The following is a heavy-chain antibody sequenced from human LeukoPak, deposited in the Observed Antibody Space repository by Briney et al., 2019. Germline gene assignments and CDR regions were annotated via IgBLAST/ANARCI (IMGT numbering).Heavy chain of an antibody. CDR3: ARVGGIYDYVWGSYRHDPFDI. V-gene: IGHV4-59*01. CDR1: GGSISSYY. Sequence: SETLSLTCTVSGGSISSYYWSWIRQPPGKGLEWIGYIYYSESTNFNPSLKSRVTISVDTSKNQFSLKLYSVTAADTAVYYCARVGGIYDYVWGSYRHDPFDIWGQGTMVAVSS. CDR2: IYYSEST. D-gene: IGHD3-16*02. J-gene: IGHJ3*02.